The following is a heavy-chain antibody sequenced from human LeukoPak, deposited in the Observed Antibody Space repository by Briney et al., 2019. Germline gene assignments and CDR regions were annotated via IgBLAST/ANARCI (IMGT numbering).Heavy chain of an antibody. V-gene: IGHV1-2*02. Sequence: ASVKVSCKASGYTFTGYYMHWVRQAPGQRLEWMGWINPNSGGTNYVQKFQGRVTMTRDTSISTAYMELSRLRSDDTAVYYCARDLGGQAGTVDYWGQGTLVTVSS. CDR2: INPNSGGT. CDR3: ARDLGGQAGTVDY. D-gene: IGHD6-13*01. J-gene: IGHJ4*02. CDR1: GYTFTGYY.